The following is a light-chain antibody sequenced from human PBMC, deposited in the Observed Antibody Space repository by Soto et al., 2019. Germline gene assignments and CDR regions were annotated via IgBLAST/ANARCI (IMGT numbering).Light chain of an antibody. CDR2: DAS. V-gene: IGKV3-11*01. CDR1: QSVSSY. Sequence: ETVLTQSPVTLSLSPGERATLSCRASQSVSSYLAWYQQKPGQAPRLLIYDASNRATGIPARFSGSGSGTDFTLTISSLEPEDFAAYYCQQRSNWPPTFGPGTKVDIK. CDR3: QQRSNWPPT. J-gene: IGKJ3*01.